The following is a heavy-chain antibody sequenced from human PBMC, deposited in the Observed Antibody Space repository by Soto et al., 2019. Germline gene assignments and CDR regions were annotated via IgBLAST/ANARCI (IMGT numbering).Heavy chain of an antibody. CDR1: GGTFSSYA. Sequence: QVQLVQSGAEVKKPGSSVKVSCKASGGTFSSYAISWVRQAPGQGLEWMGGIIPIFGTANYAQKFQGRVTITXXEXTXXAYMELSSLRSEDTAVYYCARSVRGIQLWLNYFDYWGQGTLVTVSS. CDR2: IIPIFGTA. D-gene: IGHD5-18*01. CDR3: ARSVRGIQLWLNYFDY. V-gene: IGHV1-69*05. J-gene: IGHJ4*02.